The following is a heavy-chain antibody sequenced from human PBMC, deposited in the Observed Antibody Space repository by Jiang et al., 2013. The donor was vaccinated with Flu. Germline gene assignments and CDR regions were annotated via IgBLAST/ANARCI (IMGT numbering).Heavy chain of an antibody. V-gene: IGHV2-70*11. CDR2: IDWDDDK. CDR3: ARTPNSGYSSGYYYYGMDV. D-gene: IGHD5-18*01. J-gene: IGHJ6*04. Sequence: KPTQTLTLTCTFSGFSLTTIGMCVSWIRQPPGKALEWLARIDWDDDKYYRRSLKTRLTISKDTSKNQVVLTMTNTDPVDTATYYCARTPNSGYSSGYYYYGMDVWGKGTTVTVSS. CDR1: GFSLTTIGMC.